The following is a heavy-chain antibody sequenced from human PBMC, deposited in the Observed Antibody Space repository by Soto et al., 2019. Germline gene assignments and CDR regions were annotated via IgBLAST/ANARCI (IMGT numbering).Heavy chain of an antibody. V-gene: IGHV1-18*01. CDR2: ISPFNGNT. CDR3: ARDPRVYYDSSGYYWVY. D-gene: IGHD3-22*01. CDR1: GYPFTHYG. Sequence: QVQLVQSGAEVKKPGASVKVSCKSSGYPFTHYGITWVRQAPGQGLEWMGWISPFNGNTNYGQTLQGRVTLTTDTSTSTVYMELRSLRSDDTAVYYCARDPRVYYDSSGYYWVYWGQGTLVTVSS. J-gene: IGHJ4*02.